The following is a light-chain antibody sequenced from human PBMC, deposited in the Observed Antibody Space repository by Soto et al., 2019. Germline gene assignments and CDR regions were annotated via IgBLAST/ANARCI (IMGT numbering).Light chain of an antibody. J-gene: IGKJ1*01. CDR1: QSINNW. CDR3: QQYNNYPRT. Sequence: DIQLTQSPSTLSASVGDRVTITCRASQSINNWLAWFQQKPGKAPKLLIYRASSLESGVPSRFSGSGSGTEFTLTISSLQPDDFATYYCQQYNNYPRTFGQGTKVEIK. V-gene: IGKV1-5*03. CDR2: RAS.